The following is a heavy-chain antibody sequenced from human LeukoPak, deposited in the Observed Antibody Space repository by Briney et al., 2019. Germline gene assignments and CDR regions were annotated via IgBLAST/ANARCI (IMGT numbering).Heavy chain of an antibody. J-gene: IGHJ4*02. V-gene: IGHV1-3*03. CDR3: ARDNDFDY. D-gene: IGHD2-8*01. CDR2: INTGNGNT. CDR1: GYTFTSYA. Sequence: ASVKVSCKASGYTFTSYAMHWVRQAPGQRLEWMGWINTGNGNTKYSQEFQGRVTITRDMSTSTVYMELSSLRSEDTAVYYCARDNDFDYWGQGTLVTVSS.